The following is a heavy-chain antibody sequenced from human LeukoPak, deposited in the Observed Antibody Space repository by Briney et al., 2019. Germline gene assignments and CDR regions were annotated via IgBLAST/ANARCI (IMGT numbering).Heavy chain of an antibody. J-gene: IGHJ3*01. Sequence: PSETLSLTCSVSGASLNGYFWNWVRQTPEKGLEWIGYVSHTGATTSNPTLKSRVSITIDTSKNQISLTMTSVTAADSALYYCARDRRGSFYTFDLWGPGTIVSVS. V-gene: IGHV4-59*01. CDR2: VSHTGAT. CDR1: GASLNGYF. D-gene: IGHD1-26*01. CDR3: ARDRRGSFYTFDL.